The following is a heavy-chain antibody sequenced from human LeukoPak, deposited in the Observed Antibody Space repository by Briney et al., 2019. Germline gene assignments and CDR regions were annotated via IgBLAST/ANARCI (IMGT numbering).Heavy chain of an antibody. D-gene: IGHD2-21*02. J-gene: IGHJ4*02. CDR3: ARGHCGGDCYSSFDY. V-gene: IGHV3-7*03. CDR1: GFTFSSYW. Sequence: GGSLRLSCAASGFTFSSYWMSWVRQAPGKGLEWVANIKQDGSEKYYVDSVKGRFTISRDNAKNSLYLQMNSLRAEDTAVYYCARGHCGGDCYSSFDYWGQGTLVTVSS. CDR2: IKQDGSEK.